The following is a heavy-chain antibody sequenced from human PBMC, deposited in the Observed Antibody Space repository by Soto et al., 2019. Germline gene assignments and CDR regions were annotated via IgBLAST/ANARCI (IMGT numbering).Heavy chain of an antibody. Sequence: EVQLLESGGGLVQPGGSLRLSCAASGFTFSSYVMSWVRQAPGKGLEWVSSISSSGGNTYYADSVKGRFTISRDNSKNTLYLQMNSLRAGDRVVYFCAKVDSSGRIYDYWGRGTLVTVSS. CDR2: ISSSGGNT. CDR3: AKVDSSGRIYDY. J-gene: IGHJ4*02. CDR1: GFTFSSYV. V-gene: IGHV3-23*01. D-gene: IGHD3-22*01.